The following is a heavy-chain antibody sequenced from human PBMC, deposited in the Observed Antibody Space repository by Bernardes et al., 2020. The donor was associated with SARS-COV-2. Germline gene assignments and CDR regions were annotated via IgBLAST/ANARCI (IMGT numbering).Heavy chain of an antibody. J-gene: IGHJ5*02. CDR1: GFTFSSYC. D-gene: IGHD3-10*01. Sequence: GGNLRLSCAASGFTFSSYCMHWIRQAPGKGLVWVSRINGDGTSTSSADSVKGRFTISRDNAENTLYLQMNSLRADDTAVYYCAREYSYYGHFKVVDPWGQGTLVTVSS. CDR3: AREYSYYGHFKVVDP. CDR2: INGDGTST. V-gene: IGHV3-74*01.